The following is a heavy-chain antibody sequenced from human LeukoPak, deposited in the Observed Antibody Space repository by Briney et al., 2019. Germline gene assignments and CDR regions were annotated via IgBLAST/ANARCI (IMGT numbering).Heavy chain of an antibody. Sequence: SETLSLTCAVYGGSFNGYYWSWIRQPPGKGLEWIGEINHSGSTNYSPSLKSRVTLSVDTSKNQFSLRLSSVTAADTAVYYYARVGVDYYDSSGYLNYYYMDVWGKGTTVTVSS. V-gene: IGHV4-34*01. CDR3: ARVGVDYYDSSGYLNYYYMDV. J-gene: IGHJ6*03. D-gene: IGHD3-22*01. CDR1: GGSFNGYY. CDR2: INHSGST.